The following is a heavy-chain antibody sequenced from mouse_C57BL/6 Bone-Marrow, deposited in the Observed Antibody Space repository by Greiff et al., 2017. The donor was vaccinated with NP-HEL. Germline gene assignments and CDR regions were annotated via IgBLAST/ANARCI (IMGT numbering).Heavy chain of an antibody. D-gene: IGHD1-1*01. CDR2: IRSKSNNYAT. CDR3: EGLYYYGGYFDV. J-gene: IGHJ1*03. V-gene: IGHV10-1*01. CDR1: GFSFNTYA. Sequence: DVKLVESGGGLVQPKGSLKLSCAASGFSFNTYAMNWVRQAPGKGLEWVARIRSKSNNYATYYADSVKDRFTISRDDSESMLYLQMNNLKTEDTAMYYCEGLYYYGGYFDVWGTGTTVTVSS.